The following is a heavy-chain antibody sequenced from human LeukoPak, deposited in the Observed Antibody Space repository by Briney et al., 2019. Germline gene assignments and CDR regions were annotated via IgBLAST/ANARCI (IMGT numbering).Heavy chain of an antibody. Sequence: PGGSLRLSCAASGFTFSSYAMHWVRQAPGKGLEWVAVISYDGSNKYYADSVKGRFTISRDNSKNTLYLQMNSLRAEDTAVYYCARDRIAVAGTGSWWSEPWGQGTLVTVSS. CDR2: ISYDGSNK. CDR1: GFTFSSYA. CDR3: ARDRIAVAGTGSWWSEP. J-gene: IGHJ5*02. D-gene: IGHD6-19*01. V-gene: IGHV3-30-3*01.